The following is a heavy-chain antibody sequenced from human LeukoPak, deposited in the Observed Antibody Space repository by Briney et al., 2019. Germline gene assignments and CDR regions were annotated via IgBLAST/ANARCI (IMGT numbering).Heavy chain of an antibody. CDR3: AKSPEGVRNY. CDR1: GFTFSSYA. J-gene: IGHJ4*02. D-gene: IGHD2-2*01. CDR2: ISDSGGST. Sequence: PGGSLRLSCAASGFTFSSYAMSWVRQAPGKGLEWVSAISDSGGSTYYADSVKGRFTISRDNSKNTLYMQMNSLRAEDTAVYYCAKSPEGVRNYWGQGTLVTVSS. V-gene: IGHV3-23*01.